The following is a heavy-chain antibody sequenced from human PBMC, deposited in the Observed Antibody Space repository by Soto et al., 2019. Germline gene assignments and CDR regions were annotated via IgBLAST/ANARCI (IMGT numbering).Heavy chain of an antibody. Sequence: GGSLRLSCAASGFTVSSNYMSWVRQAPGKGLEWVSVIYSGGSTYYADSVKGRFTISRDNSKNTLYLQMSSLRAEDTAVYYCASSHYYYYYGMDVWGQGTTVTVSS. CDR3: ASSHYYYYYGMDV. V-gene: IGHV3-53*01. CDR2: IYSGGST. CDR1: GFTVSSNY. J-gene: IGHJ6*02.